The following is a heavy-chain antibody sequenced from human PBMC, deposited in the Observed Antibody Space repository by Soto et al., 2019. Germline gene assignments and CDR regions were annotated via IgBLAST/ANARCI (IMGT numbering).Heavy chain of an antibody. V-gene: IGHV3-33*01. CDR3: AREGEGDDSISYYYYYMDV. J-gene: IGHJ6*03. Sequence: QVQLVESGGGVVQPGRSLRLSCAASGFTFSSYGMHWVRQAPGKGLEWVAGIWYDGSNKYYADSVKGRFTISRDNSTNTLNLQMNSLSAEDTVAYYCAREGEGDDSISYYYYYMDVWGKGTTVTVSS. D-gene: IGHD4-4*01. CDR1: GFTFSSYG. CDR2: IWYDGSNK.